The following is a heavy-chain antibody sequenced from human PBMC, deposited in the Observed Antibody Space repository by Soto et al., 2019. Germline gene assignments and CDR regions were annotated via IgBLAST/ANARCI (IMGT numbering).Heavy chain of an antibody. CDR2: IYYSGST. Sequence: SETLSLTCTVSGGSISSGDYYWSWIRQPPGKGLEWIGYIYYSGSTYYNPSLKSRVTISVDTSKNQFSLKLSSVTAADTAVYYCARQSTYYYDSSGYPVYYFDYWGQGTLVTVSS. D-gene: IGHD3-22*01. V-gene: IGHV4-30-4*01. CDR1: GGSISSGDYY. J-gene: IGHJ4*02. CDR3: ARQSTYYYDSSGYPVYYFDY.